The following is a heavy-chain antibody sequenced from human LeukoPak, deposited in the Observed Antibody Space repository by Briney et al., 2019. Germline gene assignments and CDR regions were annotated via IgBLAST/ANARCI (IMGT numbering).Heavy chain of an antibody. Sequence: GGSLRLSCAASGFTVGAITLSWVRQAPGQGLEWASVIDSRGRTTYADSVKSRFTISRDNSQNTLLIQTNSLRVEDTAVYYCARIDNGDDYWGQGVLVTVSS. CDR3: ARIDNGDDY. D-gene: IGHD4-17*01. CDR1: GFTVGAIT. V-gene: IGHV3-66*01. J-gene: IGHJ4*02. CDR2: IDSRGRT.